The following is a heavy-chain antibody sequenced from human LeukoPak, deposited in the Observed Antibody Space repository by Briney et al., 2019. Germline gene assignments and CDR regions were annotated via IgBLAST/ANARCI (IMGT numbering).Heavy chain of an antibody. V-gene: IGHV3-7*01. CDR1: GFNFRAYW. Sequence: PGGSLRLSCTTSGFNFRAYWMGWVRQAPGKGLEWVANIKQDGSEKYFVDSVKGRFTISRDNAKNSVYLQMNSLRAEDTAVYYCARDWDCGSSTCYGALGYWGQGTLVTVSS. D-gene: IGHD2-2*01. J-gene: IGHJ4*02. CDR3: ARDWDCGSSTCYGALGY. CDR2: IKQDGSEK.